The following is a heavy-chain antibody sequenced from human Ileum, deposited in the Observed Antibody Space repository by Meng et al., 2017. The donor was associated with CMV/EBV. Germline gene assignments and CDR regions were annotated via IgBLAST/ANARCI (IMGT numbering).Heavy chain of an antibody. CDR2: INHTGST. J-gene: IGHJ5*02. CDR1: GGSVSGYY. CDR3: ATGKQQLVRGWFDP. D-gene: IGHD6-13*01. Sequence: AVYGGSVSGYYWSWIRQLPGKGLEWIGEINHTGSTNYNPSLKSRVTFSVDKSKNQLSLKLTSVTAADTAVYYCATGKQQLVRGWFDPWGQGTLVTVSS. V-gene: IGHV4-34*01.